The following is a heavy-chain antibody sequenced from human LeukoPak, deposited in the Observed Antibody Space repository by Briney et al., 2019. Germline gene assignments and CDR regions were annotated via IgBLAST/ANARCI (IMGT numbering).Heavy chain of an antibody. V-gene: IGHV3-23*01. CDR3: AKTDGASVVITDFDY. J-gene: IGHJ4*02. CDR2: ISGSGGST. D-gene: IGHD3-22*01. CDR1: GFTFSSYA. Sequence: GGSLRLSCAASGFTFSSYAMSWVRQAPGKGLEWVSAISGSGGSTYYADSVKGRFTISRDNSKNTLYLQMNSLRAEDTAVYYCAKTDGASVVITDFDYWGQGTLVTVSS.